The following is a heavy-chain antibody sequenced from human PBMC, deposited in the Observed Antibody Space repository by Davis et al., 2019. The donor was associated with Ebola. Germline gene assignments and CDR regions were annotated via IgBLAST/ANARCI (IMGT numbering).Heavy chain of an antibody. CDR1: GFTFSSYW. Sequence: GESLKISCAASGFTFSSYWMHWVRQAPGKGLEWVGRIKSKTDGGTTDYAAPVKGRFTISRDDSKNTLYLQMNSLKTEDTAVYYCTTENPYGGNSELDYWGQGTLVTVSS. CDR2: IKSKTDGGTT. V-gene: IGHV3-15*01. J-gene: IGHJ4*02. CDR3: TTENPYGGNSELDY. D-gene: IGHD4-23*01.